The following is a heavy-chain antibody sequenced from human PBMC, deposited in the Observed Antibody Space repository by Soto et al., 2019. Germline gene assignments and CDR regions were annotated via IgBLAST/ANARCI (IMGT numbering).Heavy chain of an antibody. J-gene: IGHJ4*02. Sequence: PSETLSLTCTVSGGSISSGGYYWSWIRQHPGKGLEWIGYIYYSGSTYYNPSLKSRVTISVDTSENQFSLKLSSVTAADMAVYYCARGRYYDSSGYYGYWGQGTLVTVSS. CDR2: IYYSGST. CDR1: GGSISSGGYY. D-gene: IGHD3-22*01. CDR3: ARGRYYDSSGYYGY. V-gene: IGHV4-31*03.